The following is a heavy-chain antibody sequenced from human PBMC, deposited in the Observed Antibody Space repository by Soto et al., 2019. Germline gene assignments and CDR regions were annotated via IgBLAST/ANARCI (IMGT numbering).Heavy chain of an antibody. V-gene: IGHV4-61*01. Sequence: SETLSLTCTVPGGSVNICTYYWSWIRQPPGKGLEWIGFIHYSGSTNYNPSLKSRATMSVDTSKNQFSLKLTSVNAADTAVYYCTRGGDAYKNGHWGQGTLVTVSS. J-gene: IGHJ4*02. D-gene: IGHD2-21*01. CDR3: TRGGDAYKNGH. CDR2: IHYSGST. CDR1: GGSVNICTYY.